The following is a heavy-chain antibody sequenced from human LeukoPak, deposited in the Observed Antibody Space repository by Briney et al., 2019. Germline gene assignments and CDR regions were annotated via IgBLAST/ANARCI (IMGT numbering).Heavy chain of an antibody. CDR2: INHSGST. J-gene: IGHJ4*02. Sequence: SETLSLTCAVYGGSFSGYYWSWIRQPPGKGLEWIGEINHSGSTNYNPSLKSRVTISVDRSKNQFSLKLSSVTAADTAVYYCARRLLWFGEYDYWGQGTLVTVSS. D-gene: IGHD3-10*01. CDR3: ARRLLWFGEYDY. V-gene: IGHV4-34*01. CDR1: GGSFSGYY.